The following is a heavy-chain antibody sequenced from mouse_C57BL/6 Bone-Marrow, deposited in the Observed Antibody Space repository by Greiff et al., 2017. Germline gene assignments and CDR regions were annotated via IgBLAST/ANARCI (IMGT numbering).Heavy chain of an antibody. V-gene: IGHV1-55*01. D-gene: IGHD1-1*01. CDR2: IYPGSGST. CDR3: ATGCLYYGWFAY. J-gene: IGHJ3*01. Sequence: VQLQQPGAELVKPGASVKMSCKASGYTFTSYWITWVKQRPGQGLEWIGDIYPGSGSTNYNEKFKSKATLTVDTSSSTAYMQLSSLTSEDSAVYYCATGCLYYGWFAYWGQGTLVTVSA. CDR1: GYTFTSYW.